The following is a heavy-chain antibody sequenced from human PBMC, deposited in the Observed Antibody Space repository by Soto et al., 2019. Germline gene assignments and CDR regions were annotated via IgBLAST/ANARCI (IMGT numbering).Heavy chain of an antibody. CDR3: ARGDIAVAGIVY. Sequence: QVQLVQSGAEVKKPGSSVKVSCKASGGTFSSYAISWVRQAPGQGLEWMGGIIPIFGTANSAKKFQGRVTITADESTSKAYMELSRLRSEDTAVYYCARGDIAVAGIVYWGQGTLVTVSS. CDR1: GGTFSSYA. CDR2: IIPIFGTA. V-gene: IGHV1-69*01. D-gene: IGHD6-19*01. J-gene: IGHJ4*02.